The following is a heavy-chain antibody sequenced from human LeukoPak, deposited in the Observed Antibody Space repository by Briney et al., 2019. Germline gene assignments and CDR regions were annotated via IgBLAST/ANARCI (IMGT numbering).Heavy chain of an antibody. CDR1: GGSFSGYY. V-gene: IGHV4-34*01. J-gene: IGHJ6*02. D-gene: IGHD2-21*01. Sequence: SETLSLTCAVYGGSFSGYYWSWIRQPPGKGLEWIGEINHSGSTNYNPSLKSRVTISVDTSKNQFSLKLSSVTAADTAVYYCARVGLLGMDVWGQGTTVTVSS. CDR3: ARVGLLGMDV. CDR2: INHSGST.